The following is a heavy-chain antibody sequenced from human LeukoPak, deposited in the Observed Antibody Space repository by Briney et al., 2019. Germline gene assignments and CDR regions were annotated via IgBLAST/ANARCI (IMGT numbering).Heavy chain of an antibody. J-gene: IGHJ5*02. V-gene: IGHV3-15*01. CDR3: TTTGADTRNWFDP. D-gene: IGHD5-18*01. Sequence: PGGSLRLSCAASGFSFSDAWMTWVRQAPGKGLEWVGRIKNKIDGGTTDYAAPVKGRFTIPREDSKNMLYLQMNSLKTEDTAVYYCTTTGADTRNWFDPWGQGTLVTVSS. CDR2: IKNKIDGGTT. CDR1: GFSFSDAW.